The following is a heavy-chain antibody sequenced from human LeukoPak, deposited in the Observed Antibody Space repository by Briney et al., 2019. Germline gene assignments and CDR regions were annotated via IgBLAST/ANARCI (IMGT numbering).Heavy chain of an antibody. D-gene: IGHD3-9*01. Sequence: SETLSLTCAVYGGSFSGYYWSWIRQPPGKGLEWMGEINHSGSTNYNPSLKSRVTISADTSKNQFSLKLSSVTAADTAVYYCARHTPATGYYDILTAEAYYFDYWGQGTLVTVSS. CDR2: INHSGST. V-gene: IGHV4-34*01. CDR3: ARHTPATGYYDILTAEAYYFDY. CDR1: GGSFSGYY. J-gene: IGHJ4*02.